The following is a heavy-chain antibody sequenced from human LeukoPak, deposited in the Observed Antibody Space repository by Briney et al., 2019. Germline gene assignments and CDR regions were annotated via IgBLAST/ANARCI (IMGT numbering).Heavy chain of an antibody. J-gene: IGHJ5*02. D-gene: IGHD2-2*02. CDR3: ARGDPIPGAPGT. V-gene: IGHV4-59*01. CDR2: ISYTGST. Sequence: PSETLSLTCTVSGVSITNYYWSWIRQPPGKGLQWIGYISYTGSTNYNPSLKSRVTMSVDTSKNHFSLNLISVTAADTAVYYSARGDPIPGAPGTWGQGTLVTVSS. CDR1: GVSITNYY.